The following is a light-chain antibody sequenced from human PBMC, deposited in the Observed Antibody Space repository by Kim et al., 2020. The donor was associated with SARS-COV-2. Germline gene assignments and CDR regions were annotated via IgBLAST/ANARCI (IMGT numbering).Light chain of an antibody. CDR3: QQYHSHPYT. V-gene: IGKV1-5*03. J-gene: IGKJ2*01. Sequence: DIQMTQSPSTLSASVGDRVTITCRASQTISTWLAWYQQKPGRAPKLLIHKSSSLQSGVPSRFSGSGSGTEFTLTISSLQSDDFATYYCQQYHSHPYTFGQGTKLEI. CDR1: QTISTW. CDR2: KSS.